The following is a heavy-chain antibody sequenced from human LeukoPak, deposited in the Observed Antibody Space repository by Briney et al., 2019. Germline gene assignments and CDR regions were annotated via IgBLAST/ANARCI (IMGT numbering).Heavy chain of an antibody. CDR1: GFTFSGYW. J-gene: IGHJ6*02. Sequence: GGSLRLSCAASGFTFSGYWMHWVRQVPGKGLVWVSRINSDGSSTAYADSVKGRFTISRDNAKNTLYLQMNSLRVKDTAVYYCARDRYYGMDVWGQGSTVTVSS. V-gene: IGHV3-74*01. CDR2: INSDGSST. CDR3: ARDRYYGMDV.